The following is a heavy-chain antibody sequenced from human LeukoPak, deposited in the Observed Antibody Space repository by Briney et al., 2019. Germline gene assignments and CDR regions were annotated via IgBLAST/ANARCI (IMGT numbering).Heavy chain of an antibody. J-gene: IGHJ4*02. Sequence: SVKVSCKASGGTFTSYAIRWVRKAPGQGVEWMGRIIPILGIANYVQKFQGRVTITADKSTSTAYMELSSLRSEDTAVYYCARRDGYNSPLDYWGQGTLVTVSS. CDR3: ARRDGYNSPLDY. CDR2: IIPILGIA. D-gene: IGHD5-24*01. CDR1: GGTFTSYA. V-gene: IGHV1-69*04.